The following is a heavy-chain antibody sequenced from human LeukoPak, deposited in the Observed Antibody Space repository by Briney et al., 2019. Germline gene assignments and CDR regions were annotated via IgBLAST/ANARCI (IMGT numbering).Heavy chain of an antibody. CDR2: ISYDGSDK. J-gene: IGHJ4*02. D-gene: IGHD3-16*02. V-gene: IGHV3-30*03. CDR1: GFTFSSYG. CDR3: ARDPYDYLWGSYLDY. Sequence: PGGSLRLSCAASGFTFSSYGMHWVRQAPGKGLEWVALISYDGSDKYYGDSVKGRFTISRDNSKNTLYLQMNSLRAEDTAVYYCARDPYDYLWGSYLDYWGQGTLVTVSS.